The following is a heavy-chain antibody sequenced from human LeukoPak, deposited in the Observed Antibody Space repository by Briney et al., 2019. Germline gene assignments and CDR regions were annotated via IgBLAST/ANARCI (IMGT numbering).Heavy chain of an antibody. CDR2: ISAYNGNT. D-gene: IGHD3-22*01. CDR1: GYTFTSYG. J-gene: IGHJ4*02. CDR3: ARGPEPNTYYYDSSGYFPYYFDY. V-gene: IGHV1-18*01. Sequence: ASVKVSCKASGYTFTSYGISWVRQAPGQGLEWMGWISAYNGNTNYAQKLQGRVTMTTDTSTSTAYMELRSLRSEDTAVYYCARGPEPNTYYYDSSGYFPYYFDYWGQGTLVTVSS.